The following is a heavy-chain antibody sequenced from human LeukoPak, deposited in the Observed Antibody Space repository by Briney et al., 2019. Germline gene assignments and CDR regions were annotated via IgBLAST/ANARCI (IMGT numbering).Heavy chain of an antibody. CDR1: RFTFSSSA. V-gene: IGHV3-23*01. CDR3: AMGNSLYYYFDY. Sequence: GGSLRLSCAAPRFTFSSSAMNWVRQAPGKGLEWVSTISVSGVSTSYADSVKGRFTISRDNSKNTLCLQMNSLRAEDTAVYYCAMGNSLYYYFDYWGQGTLVTVSS. J-gene: IGHJ4*02. D-gene: IGHD1-1*01. CDR2: ISVSGVST.